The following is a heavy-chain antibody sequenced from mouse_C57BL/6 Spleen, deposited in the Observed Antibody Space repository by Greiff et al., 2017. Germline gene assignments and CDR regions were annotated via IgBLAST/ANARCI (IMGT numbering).Heavy chain of an antibody. V-gene: IGHV5-17*01. Sequence: EVQLQESGGGLVKPGGSLKLSCAASGFTFSDYGMHWVRQAPEKGLEWVAYISSGSSTIYYADTVKGRFTISRDNAKNTLFLQMTRLRSEETAMYYCARPEGITTAFDYWGQGTTLTVSS. CDR1: GFTFSDYG. D-gene: IGHD1-2*01. CDR2: ISSGSSTI. CDR3: ARPEGITTAFDY. J-gene: IGHJ2*01.